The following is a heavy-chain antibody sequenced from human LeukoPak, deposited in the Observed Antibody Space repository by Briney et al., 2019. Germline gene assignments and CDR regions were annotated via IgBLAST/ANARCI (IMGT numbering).Heavy chain of an antibody. CDR2: ISGYNGDT. V-gene: IGHV1-18*01. J-gene: IGHJ3*02. CDR1: GYTFTSHG. CDR3: ARVGTYSNDAFDI. Sequence: ASVKVSCKASGYTFTSHGISWVRQAPGEGLEWMGCISGYNGDTNYAQRLQGRVTMTIDTSTTTAYMGLRSLRFDDTAVYYCARVGTYSNDAFDIWGQGTMVTVSS. D-gene: IGHD1-26*01.